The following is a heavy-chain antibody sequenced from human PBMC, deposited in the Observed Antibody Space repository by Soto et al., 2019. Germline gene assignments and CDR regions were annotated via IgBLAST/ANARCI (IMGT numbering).Heavy chain of an antibody. CDR2: ISWNSGSI. D-gene: IGHD2-2*01. CDR1: GFTFDDYA. Sequence: PGGSLRLSCAASGFTFDDYAMHWVRQAPGKGLEWVSGISWNSGSIGYADSVKGRFTISRDNAKNSLYLQMNSLRAEDTALYYCAKDGRYCSSTSCYGMDVWGQGTTVTVSS. J-gene: IGHJ6*02. V-gene: IGHV3-9*01. CDR3: AKDGRYCSSTSCYGMDV.